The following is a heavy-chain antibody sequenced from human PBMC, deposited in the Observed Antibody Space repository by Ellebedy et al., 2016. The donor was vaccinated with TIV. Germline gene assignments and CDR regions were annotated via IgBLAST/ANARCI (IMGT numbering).Heavy chain of an antibody. CDR1: GFIVTSNY. CDR3: ARGTGLYGKTFDY. V-gene: IGHV3-53*01. J-gene: IGHJ4*02. D-gene: IGHD6-19*01. CDR2: IYSGGTT. Sequence: PGGSLRLSCAASGFIVTSNYMSWVRQAPGKGLEWVALIYSGGTTYYADSVKGRFTISRDSSKNTLYLQMNSLRVEDTAGFYCARGTGLYGKTFDYWGQGTLVTVSS.